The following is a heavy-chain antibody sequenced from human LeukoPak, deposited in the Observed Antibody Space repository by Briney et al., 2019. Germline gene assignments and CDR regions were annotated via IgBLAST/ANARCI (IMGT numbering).Heavy chain of an antibody. J-gene: IGHJ4*02. Sequence: SETLSLTCTVSGGSISSSSYYWGWIRQPPGKGLEWIGSIYYSGSTYYNPSLKSRVTISVDTSKNQFSLKLSSVTAADTAVYYCARAVGGSSWLYFDYWGQGTLVTVSS. CDR1: GGSISSSSYY. CDR2: IYYSGST. V-gene: IGHV4-39*07. CDR3: ARAVGGSSWLYFDY. D-gene: IGHD6-13*01.